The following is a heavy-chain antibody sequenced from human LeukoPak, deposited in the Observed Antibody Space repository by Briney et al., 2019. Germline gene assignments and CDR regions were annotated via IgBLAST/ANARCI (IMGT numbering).Heavy chain of an antibody. CDR1: GGSMTSTNYY. J-gene: IGHJ4*02. CDR3: ARHYGGSGSLHFDY. D-gene: IGHD3-10*01. CDR2: IYYSGTT. Sequence: PSETLSLTCTVFGGSMTSTNYYWSWVRQSPGRGLEWIASIYYSGTTHYSSSLKSRVTISIDTSKKQFSLKLRSETAAETAVYYCARHYGGSGSLHFDYWGQGTLVTVSS. V-gene: IGHV4-39*01.